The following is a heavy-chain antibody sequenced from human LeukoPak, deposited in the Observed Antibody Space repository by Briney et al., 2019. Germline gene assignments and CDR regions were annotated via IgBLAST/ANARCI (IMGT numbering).Heavy chain of an antibody. CDR3: ARGNAPLPFDY. CDR1: GFTFSTYS. CDR2: ISSDGGYI. V-gene: IGHV3-21*01. D-gene: IGHD2-2*01. Sequence: GGSLRLSCAGSGFTFSTYSIHWVRQAPGKGLEWVSSISSDGGYIYYADSVKGRFTISRDNAKNSVYLQMKSLRAEDTAVYYCARGNAPLPFDYWAREPWSPSPQ. J-gene: IGHJ4*02.